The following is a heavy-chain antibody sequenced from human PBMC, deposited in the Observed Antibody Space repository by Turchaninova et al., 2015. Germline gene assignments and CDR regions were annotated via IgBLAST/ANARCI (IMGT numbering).Heavy chain of an antibody. V-gene: IGHV3-30*03. CDR1: GFTFGSSG. CDR2: KSFDGSNK. D-gene: IGHD3-22*01. Sequence: QVQLVESGGGVVQPGRSLRLSCAAAGFTFGSSGRHWVLQAPGKGVEWVAFKSFDGSNKYYAGSVKGRFTISRDNSKNTLYLQMNSLRVEDTAIYKCARVRRDSSGYYYGGVYFFDYWGPGTLVTVSS. J-gene: IGHJ4*02. CDR3: ARVRRDSSGYYYGGVYFFDY.